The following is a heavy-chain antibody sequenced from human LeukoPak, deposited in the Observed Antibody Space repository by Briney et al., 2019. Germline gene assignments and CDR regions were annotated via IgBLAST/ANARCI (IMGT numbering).Heavy chain of an antibody. CDR1: GYTFTGYY. CDR2: INPNSGGT. J-gene: IGHJ5*02. V-gene: IGHV1-2*02. Sequence: ASVKVSCKASGYTFTGYYIHWVRQAPGQGLEWMGWINPNSGGTNYAQKFQGRVTMTRDTSISTAYMELSRLRSDDTAVYYCARGGAVAALNWFDPWGQGTLVTVSS. CDR3: ARGGAVAALNWFDP. D-gene: IGHD6-19*01.